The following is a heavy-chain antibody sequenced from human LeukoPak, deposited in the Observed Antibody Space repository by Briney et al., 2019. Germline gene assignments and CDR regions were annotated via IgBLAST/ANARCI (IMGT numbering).Heavy chain of an antibody. D-gene: IGHD5-12*01. CDR1: GGTFSSYA. CDR3: ARAFSSGYDRWIYYFDY. J-gene: IGHJ4*02. V-gene: IGHV1-69*13. Sequence: SVKVSCKASGGTFSSYAISWVRQAPGQGLEWMGGIIPIFGTANYAQKFQGRVTITADESTSTAYMELSSLRSEDTAVYYCARAFSSGYDRWIYYFDYWGQGTLVTVSS. CDR2: IIPIFGTA.